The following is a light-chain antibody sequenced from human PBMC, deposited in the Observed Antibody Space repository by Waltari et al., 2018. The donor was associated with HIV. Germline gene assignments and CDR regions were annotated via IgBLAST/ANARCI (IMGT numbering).Light chain of an antibody. CDR1: SSDVGGYNY. CDR3: CSYAGGYTLV. V-gene: IGLV2-11*01. Sequence: QSALTQPRSVSGSPGQSVTISCTGTSSDVGGYNYVSWYQQHPGKAPKLMIYYVTKRPSGVPDRFSGSKSGNTASLTISGLQAEDEADYFCCSYAGGYTLVFGGGTKLTVL. J-gene: IGLJ3*02. CDR2: YVT.